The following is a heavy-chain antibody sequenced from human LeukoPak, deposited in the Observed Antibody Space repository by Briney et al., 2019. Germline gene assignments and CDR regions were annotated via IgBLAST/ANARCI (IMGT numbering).Heavy chain of an antibody. CDR1: GYTFTNYG. D-gene: IGHD4-11*01. J-gene: IGHJ1*01. V-gene: IGHV1-18*01. Sequence: ASVKVSCKASGYTFTNYGVSWVRQAPGQGLEWMGWISAYNGYTNYAQKFQFRVTVTTDTSTSTAYMELRSLTSDDTAVYYCARDKAVTTELTQYFHHWGQGTLVTVSS. CDR2: ISAYNGYT. CDR3: ARDKAVTTELTQYFHH.